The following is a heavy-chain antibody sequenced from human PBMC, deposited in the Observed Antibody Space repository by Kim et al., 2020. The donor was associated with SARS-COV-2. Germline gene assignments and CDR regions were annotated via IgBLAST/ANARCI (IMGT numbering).Heavy chain of an antibody. CDR3: ATAGADEVSSGSYYFAY. Sequence: SVKVSCKASGGTFNNYVISWVRQGPGQGLEWMGRIIPILDIVNYAQNLQGRVTITADKSTSTVYMELSSLKPHDTAVYYLATAGADEVSSGSYYFAYLG. V-gene: IGHV1-69*04. D-gene: IGHD3-22*01. CDR1: GGTFNNYV. J-gene: IGHJ4*01. CDR2: IIPILDIV.